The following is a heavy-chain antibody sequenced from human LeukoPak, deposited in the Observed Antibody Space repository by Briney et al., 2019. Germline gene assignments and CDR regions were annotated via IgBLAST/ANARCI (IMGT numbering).Heavy chain of an antibody. V-gene: IGHV5-10-1*01. CDR2: IAPSDSYT. CDR1: GYSFPSYW. J-gene: IGHJ5*02. Sequence: GESLKISGRVSGYSFPSYWITWVRQMPGKGLEGMGRIAPSDSYTNYSPSFEGHVAFSVDKSTSTVYLQGSSLKASDTAMYYWVPQPQALHDTTPPWFDPWGRQPSSPSPQ. D-gene: IGHD1-14*01. CDR3: VPQPQALHDTTPPWFDP.